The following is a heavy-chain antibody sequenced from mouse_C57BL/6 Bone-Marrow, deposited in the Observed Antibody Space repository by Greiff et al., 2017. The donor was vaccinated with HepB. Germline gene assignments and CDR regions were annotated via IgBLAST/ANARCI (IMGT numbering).Heavy chain of an antibody. J-gene: IGHJ4*01. CDR3: ARRANWSYYYAMDY. CDR2: IYPGDGDT. D-gene: IGHD4-1*01. V-gene: IGHV1-82*01. CDR1: GYAFSSSW. Sequence: QVTLKVSGPELVKPGASVKISCKASGYAFSSSWMNWVKQRPGKGLEWIGRIYPGDGDTNYNGKFKGKATLTADKSSSTAYMQLSSLTSEDSAVYFCARRANWSYYYAMDYWGQGTSVTVSS.